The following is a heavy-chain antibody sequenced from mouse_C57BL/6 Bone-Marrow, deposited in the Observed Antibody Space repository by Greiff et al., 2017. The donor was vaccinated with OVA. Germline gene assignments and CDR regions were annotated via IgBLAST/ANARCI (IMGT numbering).Heavy chain of an antibody. V-gene: IGHV1-81*01. J-gene: IGHJ4*01. CDR3: ARYGNPYYYAMDY. Sequence: QVQLQQSGAELARPGASVKLSCKASGYTFTSYGISWVKQRTGQGLEWIGEIYPRSGNNYYNEKFKGKATLTADKSSSTAYMELRSLTSEDSAVYFCARYGNPYYYAMDYWGQGTSVTVSS. CDR2: IYPRSGNN. CDR1: GYTFTSYG. D-gene: IGHD2-10*02.